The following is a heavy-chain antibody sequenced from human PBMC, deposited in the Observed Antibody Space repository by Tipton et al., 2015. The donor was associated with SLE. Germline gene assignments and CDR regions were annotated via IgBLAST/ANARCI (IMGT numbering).Heavy chain of an antibody. V-gene: IGHV4-59*04. CDR3: ARMDFWSGPKLDP. CDR2: MYYSGNT. CDR1: GFTFSSYS. Sequence: LRLSCAASGFTFSSYSMNWIRQPPGKGLEWIGSMYYSGNTYYNPSLKTRVTISVDTSKNQFSLKLSSVTAADTAVYYCARMDFWSGPKLDPWGQGTLVTVSS. D-gene: IGHD3-3*01. J-gene: IGHJ5*02.